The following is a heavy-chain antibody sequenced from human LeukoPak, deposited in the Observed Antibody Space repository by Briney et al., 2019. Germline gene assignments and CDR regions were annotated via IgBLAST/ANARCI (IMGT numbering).Heavy chain of an antibody. J-gene: IGHJ4*02. Sequence: GGSLRLSCAASGFTFDDYAMHWVRQAPGKGLEWVSGISWNSGSIGYADSVKGRFTISRDNAKNSLYLQMNSLRAEDTAVYYCAKEFGDSSGYSRWRGFDYWGQGTLVTVSS. CDR3: AKEFGDSSGYSRWRGFDY. CDR1: GFTFDDYA. V-gene: IGHV3-9*01. D-gene: IGHD3-22*01. CDR2: ISWNSGSI.